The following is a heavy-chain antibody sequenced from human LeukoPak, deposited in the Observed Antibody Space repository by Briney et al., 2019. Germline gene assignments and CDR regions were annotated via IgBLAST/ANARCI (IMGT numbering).Heavy chain of an antibody. CDR3: ARDLATVTHLYYYGMDV. Sequence: PSETLSLTCTVSGGSISSYYWSWIRQPPGKGLEWIGYIYYSGSTNYNPSLKRRVTISVDTSKNQFSLKLSSVTAADTAVYYCARDLATVTHLYYYGMDVWGQGTTVTVSS. V-gene: IGHV4-59*01. CDR2: IYYSGST. CDR1: GGSISSYY. D-gene: IGHD4-17*01. J-gene: IGHJ6*02.